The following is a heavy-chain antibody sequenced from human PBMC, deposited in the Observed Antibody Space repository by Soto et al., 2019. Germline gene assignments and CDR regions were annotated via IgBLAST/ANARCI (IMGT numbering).Heavy chain of an antibody. CDR3: AKGSGKGRDTFGGVIVGEYYFDY. V-gene: IGHV3-30*18. J-gene: IGHJ4*02. D-gene: IGHD3-16*02. CDR1: GFTFSSYG. Sequence: PGGSLRLSCAASGFTFSSYGIHWVRQAPGKGLEWVAVISYDGSNKYYADSVKGRFTISRDNSKNTLYLQMNSLRAEDTAVYYCAKGSGKGRDTFGGVIVGEYYFDYWGQGTPVTVSS. CDR2: ISYDGSNK.